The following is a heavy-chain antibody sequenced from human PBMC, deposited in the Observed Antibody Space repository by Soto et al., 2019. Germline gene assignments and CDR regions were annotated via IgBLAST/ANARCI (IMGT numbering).Heavy chain of an antibody. J-gene: IGHJ2*01. D-gene: IGHD4-17*01. CDR1: GFTFSSYA. CDR2: ISGSGGGT. CDR3: ANPEYGDYDPGYWYFDL. V-gene: IGHV3-23*01. Sequence: EVQLLESGGGLVQPGGSLRLSCAASGFTFSSYAMTWVRQAPGKGLEWVSSISGSGGGTYYADSVKGRFTISRDNSKNTLYLQMNSLRVEDTAVHYCANPEYGDYDPGYWYFDLWGRGTLVTVSS.